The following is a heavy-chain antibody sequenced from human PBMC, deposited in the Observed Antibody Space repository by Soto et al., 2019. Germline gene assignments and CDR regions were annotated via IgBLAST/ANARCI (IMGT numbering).Heavy chain of an antibody. Sequence: PGGSLRLSCAASGFTFSSYWMHWVRQAPGKGLVWVSRINSDGSSTSYADSVKGRFTISRDNAKNTLYLQMNSLRAEDTAVYYCARDLEYSSPDPWSDYWGQGTLVTVSS. CDR2: INSDGSST. J-gene: IGHJ4*02. V-gene: IGHV3-74*01. CDR3: ARDLEYSSPDPWSDY. D-gene: IGHD6-6*01. CDR1: GFTFSSYW.